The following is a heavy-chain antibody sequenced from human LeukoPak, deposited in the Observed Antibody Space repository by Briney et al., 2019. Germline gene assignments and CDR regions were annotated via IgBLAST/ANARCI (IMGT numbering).Heavy chain of an antibody. CDR2: IYTSGST. J-gene: IGHJ6*02. Sequence: SQTLSLTCTVSGGSISSGSYYWSWIRQPAGKGLEWIGRIYTSGSTNYNPSLKSRVTISVDTSKNQFSLKLSSVTAADTAVYYCARGRYYGSGSYLPYYYYGMDVWGQGTTVTVSS. D-gene: IGHD3-10*01. CDR1: GGSISSGSYY. V-gene: IGHV4-61*02. CDR3: ARGRYYGSGSYLPYYYYGMDV.